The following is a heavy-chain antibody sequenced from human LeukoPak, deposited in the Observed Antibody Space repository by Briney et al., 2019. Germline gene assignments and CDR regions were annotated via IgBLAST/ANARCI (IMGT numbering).Heavy chain of an antibody. Sequence: PSETLSLTCADYGASFSGYYWSWIRQPPGKGLEWIGEINHSGSTNYNPSLKSRVTISVDTSKNQFSLKLSSVTAADTAVYYCARGNTWFGYYFDYWGQGTLVTVPS. CDR2: INHSGST. J-gene: IGHJ4*02. CDR1: GASFSGYY. V-gene: IGHV4-34*01. CDR3: ARGNTWFGYYFDY. D-gene: IGHD3-10*01.